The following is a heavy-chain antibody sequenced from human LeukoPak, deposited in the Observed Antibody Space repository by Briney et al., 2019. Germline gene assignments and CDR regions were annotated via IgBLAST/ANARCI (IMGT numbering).Heavy chain of an antibody. CDR1: GFTFSSYA. J-gene: IGHJ3*02. CDR3: ARGGGNYWYAFDI. D-gene: IGHD1-26*01. V-gene: IGHV3-30*14. CDR2: ISYDGSNK. Sequence: GGSLRLSCAASGFTFSSYAMHWVRQAPGKGLEWVAVISYDGSNKYYADSVKGRFTISRDNSKNTLYLQMNSLRAEDTAVYYCARGGGNYWYAFDIWGQGTKVTVSS.